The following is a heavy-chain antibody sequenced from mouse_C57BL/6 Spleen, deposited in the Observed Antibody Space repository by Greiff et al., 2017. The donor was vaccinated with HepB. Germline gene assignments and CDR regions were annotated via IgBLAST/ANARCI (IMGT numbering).Heavy chain of an antibody. CDR3: AREWGNAWFAY. Sequence: QVQLQQPGAELVMPGASVKLSCKASGYTFTSYWMHWVKQSPGQGLEWIGEIDPSDSYTNYNQKFKGKSTLTVDKSSSTAYMQLSSLTSEDSAVYYCAREWGNAWFAYWGQGTLVTVSA. CDR2: IDPSDSYT. J-gene: IGHJ3*01. D-gene: IGHD2-1*01. CDR1: GYTFTSYW. V-gene: IGHV1-69*01.